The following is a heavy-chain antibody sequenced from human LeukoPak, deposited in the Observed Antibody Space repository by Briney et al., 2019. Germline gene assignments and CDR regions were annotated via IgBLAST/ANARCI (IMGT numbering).Heavy chain of an antibody. Sequence: GGSLRLSCAASGFTFDDYAMHWVRQAPGKGLEWVSGISWNSGSIGYADSVKGRFTISRDNAKNSLYLQMNSLRAEDTALYYCAKAVRAYGSRYTHDAFDIWGQGTMVTVSS. CDR1: GFTFDDYA. D-gene: IGHD6-13*01. V-gene: IGHV3-9*01. CDR3: AKAVRAYGSRYTHDAFDI. CDR2: ISWNSGSI. J-gene: IGHJ3*02.